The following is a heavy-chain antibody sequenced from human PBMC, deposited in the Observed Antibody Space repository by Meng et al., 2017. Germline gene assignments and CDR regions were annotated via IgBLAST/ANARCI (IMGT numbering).Heavy chain of an antibody. V-gene: IGHV3-33*01. Sequence: GGSLRLSCAASGFTFSSYGMHWVRQAPGMGLEWVAVIWYDGSNKYYADSVKGRFTISRDNSKNTLYLQMNSLRAEDTAVYYCAREYGDYGNYFDYWGQGTLVTVSS. CDR1: GFTFSSYG. D-gene: IGHD4-17*01. J-gene: IGHJ4*02. CDR2: IWYDGSNK. CDR3: AREYGDYGNYFDY.